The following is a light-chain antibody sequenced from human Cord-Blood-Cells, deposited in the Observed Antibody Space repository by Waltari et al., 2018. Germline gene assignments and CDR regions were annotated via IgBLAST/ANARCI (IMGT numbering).Light chain of an antibody. Sequence: DIQMTQSPPSLSASVGDRVTITCRASQRIRSYLHWYQQKPGKAPKLLIYAASSLQSGVPSRFSGSGSGTDFTLTISSLQPEDFATYYCQQSYSTPRTFGQGTKVEIK. CDR3: QQSYSTPRT. CDR1: QRIRSY. J-gene: IGKJ1*01. CDR2: AAS. V-gene: IGKV1-39*01.